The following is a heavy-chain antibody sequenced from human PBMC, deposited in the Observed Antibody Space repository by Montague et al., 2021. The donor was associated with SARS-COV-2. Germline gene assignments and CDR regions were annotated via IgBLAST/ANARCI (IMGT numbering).Heavy chain of an antibody. J-gene: IGHJ5*02. D-gene: IGHD3-9*01. CDR1: GFTFSSYA. V-gene: IGHV3-23*01. Sequence: SLRLSCAASGFTFSSYAMSWVRQAPGKGLEWVPAISGSGGSTYYADSVKGRFTISRDNSKNTLYLQMNSLRAEDTAVYYCAKDWELRYFDWLSHGWFDPWGQGTLVTVSS. CDR3: AKDWELRYFDWLSHGWFDP. CDR2: ISGSGGST.